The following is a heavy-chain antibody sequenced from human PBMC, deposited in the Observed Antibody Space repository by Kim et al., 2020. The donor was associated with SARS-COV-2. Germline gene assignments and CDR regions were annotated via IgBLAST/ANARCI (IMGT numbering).Heavy chain of an antibody. CDR3: ARRGRSGWYYLDY. J-gene: IGHJ4*02. Sequence: YSPSFQGQVTISADKSISTAYLQWSSLKASDTAMYYCARRGRSGWYYLDYWGQGTLVTVSS. V-gene: IGHV5-51*01. D-gene: IGHD6-19*01.